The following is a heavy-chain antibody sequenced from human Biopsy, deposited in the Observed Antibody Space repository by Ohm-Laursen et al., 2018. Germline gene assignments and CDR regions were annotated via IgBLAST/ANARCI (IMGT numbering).Heavy chain of an antibody. CDR2: TFYRAKWYT. V-gene: IGHV6-1*01. D-gene: IGHD2-21*02. Sequence: QALSLTCAVSGDSVSSHRAAWNWIRQSPSRGLEWLGRTFYRAKWYTDFAVSVKSRITLTPDPSTNQFSLQLNFVTPDDTAVYYCARSGSDSLNYYFDFWGQGTLVTVSS. CDR3: ARSGSDSLNYYFDF. CDR1: GDSVSSHRAA. J-gene: IGHJ4*02.